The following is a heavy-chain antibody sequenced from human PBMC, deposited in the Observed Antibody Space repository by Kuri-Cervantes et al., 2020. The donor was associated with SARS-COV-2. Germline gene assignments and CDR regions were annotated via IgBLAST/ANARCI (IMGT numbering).Heavy chain of an antibody. J-gene: IGHJ4*02. CDR2: INHSGST. CDR3: ARAHSGSYFGNDY. CDR1: DGSISGYY. D-gene: IGHD1-26*01. V-gene: IGHV4-34*01. Sequence: SETLSLTCTVSDGSISGYYWSWIRQPPGKGLEWIGEINHSGSTNYNPSLKSRVTISVDTSKNQFSLKLSSVTAADTAVYYCARAHSGSYFGNDYWGQGTLVTVSS.